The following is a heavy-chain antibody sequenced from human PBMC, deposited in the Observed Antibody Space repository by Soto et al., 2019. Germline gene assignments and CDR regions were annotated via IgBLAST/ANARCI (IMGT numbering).Heavy chain of an antibody. CDR3: AKTHSIGRYYGMDV. CDR1: GFTFSSYA. V-gene: IGHV3-23*01. J-gene: IGHJ6*02. CDR2: ISGSSGST. D-gene: IGHD2-15*01. Sequence: EVQLLESGGGLVQPGGSLRLSCAASGFTFSSYAMSWVRQAPGKGLEWVSAISGSSGSTYYADSVKGRFTISRDNSKNTLYLQMNSLRAEDTAVYYCAKTHSIGRYYGMDVWGQGTTVTVSS.